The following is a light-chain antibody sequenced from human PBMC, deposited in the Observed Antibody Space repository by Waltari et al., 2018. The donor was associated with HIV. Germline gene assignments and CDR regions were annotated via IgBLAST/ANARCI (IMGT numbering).Light chain of an antibody. V-gene: IGLV2-23*01. CDR1: SSDVGNSTL. Sequence: QSALPQPASVSGSPGQSITISCTGTSSDVGNSTLVSWYQQYPGKAPKLMIYEAVKRPSGVSNRISASKSGNTASLTISGLQAEDEADYYCCSYGGSSTWVFGGGTKLTVL. CDR2: EAV. CDR3: CSYGGSSTWV. J-gene: IGLJ3*02.